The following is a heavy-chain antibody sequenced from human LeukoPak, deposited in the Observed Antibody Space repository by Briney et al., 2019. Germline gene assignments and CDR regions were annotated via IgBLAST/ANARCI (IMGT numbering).Heavy chain of an antibody. Sequence: GGSLRLSCAASGFTFDDYTMHWVRQAPGKGLEWVSLISWDGGSTYYADSVKGRFTISRDNSKNTLYLQMNSLRAEDTAVYYCAKDPRSSGYYWFDPWGQGSLVTVSP. J-gene: IGHJ5*02. CDR1: GFTFDDYT. CDR2: ISWDGGST. V-gene: IGHV3-43*01. D-gene: IGHD3-22*01. CDR3: AKDPRSSGYYWFDP.